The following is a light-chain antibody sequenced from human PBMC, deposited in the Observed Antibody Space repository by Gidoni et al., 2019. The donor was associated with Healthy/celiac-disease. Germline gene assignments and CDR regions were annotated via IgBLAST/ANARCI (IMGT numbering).Light chain of an antibody. CDR3: AAWDDSLNGPGV. CDR1: SSNIGSNT. Sequence: SVLTQPPSASGTPGQRVTISCSGRSSNIGSNTVNWYQQLPGTAPKLLIYSNNQRPSGVPDRFSGSKSGTSASLAISGLQSEDEADYYCAAWDDSLNGPGVFGGGTKLTVL. V-gene: IGLV1-44*01. J-gene: IGLJ2*01. CDR2: SNN.